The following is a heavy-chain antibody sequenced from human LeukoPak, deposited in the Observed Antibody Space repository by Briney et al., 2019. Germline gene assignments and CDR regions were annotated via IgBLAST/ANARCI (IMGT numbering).Heavy chain of an antibody. CDR1: GFTFSNYA. CDR2: LSNSGGIT. V-gene: IGHV3-23*01. CDR3: AKLPYNYDSSGSYYTDGFDM. J-gene: IGHJ3*02. Sequence: GGSLRLSCAASGFTFSNYAVSWVRQAPGKGREWVSTLSNSGGITYYADSVKGRFTISRDNSKNTLYLLMNSLRAEDTAVYYCAKLPYNYDSSGSYYTDGFDMWGQGTMVTVSS. D-gene: IGHD3-22*01.